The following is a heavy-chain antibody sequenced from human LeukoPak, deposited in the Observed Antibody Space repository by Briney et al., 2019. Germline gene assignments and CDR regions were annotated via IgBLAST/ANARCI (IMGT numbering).Heavy chain of an antibody. V-gene: IGHV3-49*03. CDR3: TRKLGYCSSTSCSLNWFDP. D-gene: IGHD2-2*01. Sequence: GGSLRLSCTASGFTFGDYAMSWFRQAPGKGLEWVGFIRSKAYGGTTEYAASVKGRFTISRDDSKSIAYLQMNSLKTEDTAVYYCTRKLGYCSSTSCSLNWFDPWGQGTLVTASS. CDR1: GFTFGDYA. CDR2: IRSKAYGGTT. J-gene: IGHJ5*02.